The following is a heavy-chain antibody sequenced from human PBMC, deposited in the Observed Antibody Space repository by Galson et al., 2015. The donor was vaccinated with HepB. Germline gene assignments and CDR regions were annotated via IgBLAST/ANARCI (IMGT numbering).Heavy chain of an antibody. V-gene: IGHV1-18*04. CDR1: GYSFTSYG. J-gene: IGHJ4*02. D-gene: IGHD2/OR15-2a*01. Sequence: SVKVSCKASGYSFTSYGISWVRQAPGQGLEWMGWISADNGKTNFAQKVQGRVTMTTETSTSTAYMELRSLKSDDTAVYYCARGLYRLDHWGQGTLVTVSS. CDR2: ISADNGKT. CDR3: ARGLYRLDH.